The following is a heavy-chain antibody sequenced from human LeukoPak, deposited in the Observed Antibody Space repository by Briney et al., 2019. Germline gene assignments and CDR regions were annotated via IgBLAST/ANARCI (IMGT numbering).Heavy chain of an antibody. D-gene: IGHD1-7*01. CDR3: AKAKAWNYANYYYMDV. CDR2: ISGSGGST. V-gene: IGHV3-23*01. Sequence: GGSLRLSCAASGFTFSSYAMSWVRQAPGKGLEWVSAISGSGGSTYYADSVKGRFTISRDNSKNTLYLQMNSLRAEDTAVYYCAKAKAWNYANYYYMDVWGKGTTVTVSS. CDR1: GFTFSSYA. J-gene: IGHJ6*03.